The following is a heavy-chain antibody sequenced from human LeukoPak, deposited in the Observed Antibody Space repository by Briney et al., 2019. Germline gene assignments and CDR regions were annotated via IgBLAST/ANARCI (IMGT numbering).Heavy chain of an antibody. Sequence: GGSLRLSCAASGFTFSNHGMHWVRQAPGKGLEWVAVIWYDGSKKYYADSVKGRFTISRDNSKNTLYLQMNSLRAEDTAVYYCARWGDNKILDYWGQGTLVTVSS. D-gene: IGHD3-16*01. V-gene: IGHV3-33*01. CDR1: GFTFSNHG. J-gene: IGHJ4*02. CDR3: ARWGDNKILDY. CDR2: IWYDGSKK.